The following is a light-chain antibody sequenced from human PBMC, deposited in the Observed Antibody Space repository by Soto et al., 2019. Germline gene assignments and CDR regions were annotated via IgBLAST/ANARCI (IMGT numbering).Light chain of an antibody. CDR3: GTWDSSLSAVV. Sequence: QSVLTQPPSVSAAPGQKVTISCSGSSSNVGNNYVPWYQQLPGAAPKLLIYDNSKRPSGIPDRFSGSKSGTSATLGITGLQTGDEADYYCGTWDSSLSAVVFGGGTKLTVL. J-gene: IGLJ2*01. V-gene: IGLV1-51*01. CDR2: DNS. CDR1: SSNVGNNY.